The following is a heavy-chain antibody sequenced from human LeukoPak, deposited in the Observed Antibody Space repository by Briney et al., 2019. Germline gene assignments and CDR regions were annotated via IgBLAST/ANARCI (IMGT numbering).Heavy chain of an antibody. D-gene: IGHD3-22*01. V-gene: IGHV3-21*01. CDR3: ARFHSSAYLFDY. Sequence: SISSSSSYIYYADSVKGRFTISRDNAKNSLFLLMNSLRAEDTAVYYCARFHSSAYLFDYWGQGTLVTVSS. J-gene: IGHJ4*02. CDR2: ISSSSSYI.